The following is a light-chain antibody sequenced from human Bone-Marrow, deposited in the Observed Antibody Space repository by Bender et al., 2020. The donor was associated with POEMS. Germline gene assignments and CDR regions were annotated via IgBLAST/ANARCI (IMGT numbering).Light chain of an antibody. CDR3: SSYTIRSSLV. V-gene: IGLV2-14*03. CDR1: SSDVGGYDY. Sequence: QSALTQPASVSGSPGQSITISCTGSSSDVGGYDYVSWYQHYPGGAPKLIIFDVNNRPSGVSSRFSGSKSGNTASLTISGLRAEDEADYYCSSYTIRSSLVFGGGTKLTVL. CDR2: DVN. J-gene: IGLJ2*01.